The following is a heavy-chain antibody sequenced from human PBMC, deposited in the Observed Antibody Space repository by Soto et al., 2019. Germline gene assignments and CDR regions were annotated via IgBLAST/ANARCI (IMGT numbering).Heavy chain of an antibody. D-gene: IGHD3-10*01. CDR2: ISAYNGNT. CDR1: GYTFTSYG. J-gene: IGHJ4*02. V-gene: IGHV1-18*01. CDR3: ARDLWRGGSGSSICNY. Sequence: ASVKVSCKASGYTFTSYGISWVRQAPGQGLEWMGWISAYNGNTNYAQKLQGRVTMTTDTSTSKANMELRGLGSDDTAVYYCARDLWRGGSGSSICNYWGQGTLVTVSS.